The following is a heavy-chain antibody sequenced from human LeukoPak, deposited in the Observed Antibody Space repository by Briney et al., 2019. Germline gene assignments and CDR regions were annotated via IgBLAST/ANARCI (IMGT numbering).Heavy chain of an antibody. CDR1: GGSISTYY. Sequence: ASETLSLTCTVSGGSISTYYWSWIRQPPGKGLEWIAYIYYSGSTNYNPSLKSRVTISVDTSKNQFSLKLSSVTAADTAVYYCARGDYCAGDCYYLWGQGTLVTVSS. D-gene: IGHD2-21*02. CDR3: ARGDYCAGDCYYL. V-gene: IGHV4-59*01. CDR2: IYYSGST. J-gene: IGHJ5*02.